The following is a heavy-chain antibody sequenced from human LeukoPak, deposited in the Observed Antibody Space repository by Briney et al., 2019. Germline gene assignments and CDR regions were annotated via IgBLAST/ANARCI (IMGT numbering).Heavy chain of an antibody. D-gene: IGHD3-10*01. V-gene: IGHV3-48*03. Sequence: GGSLRLSCAASGFTFSSYEMNWVRQAPGKGLEWVSYISSSGSNIKYADSVKGRFTISRDNAKNPLYLQMNSLRAEDTAVYYCARDPGSDPEVWFDPWGQGTLVTVSS. CDR3: ARDPGSDPEVWFDP. CDR1: GFTFSSYE. J-gene: IGHJ5*02. CDR2: ISSSGSNI.